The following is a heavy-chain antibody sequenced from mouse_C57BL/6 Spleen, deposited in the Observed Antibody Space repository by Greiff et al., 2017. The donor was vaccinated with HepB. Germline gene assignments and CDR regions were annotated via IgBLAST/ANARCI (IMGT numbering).Heavy chain of an antibody. CDR1: GYTFTSYW. J-gene: IGHJ2*01. CDR2: IHPNSGST. CDR3: ARAPSITTVVATDY. D-gene: IGHD1-1*01. V-gene: IGHV1-64*01. Sequence: VQLQQPGAELVKPGASVKLSCKASGYTFTSYWMHWVKQRPGQGLEWIGMIHPNSGSTNYNEKFKSKATLTVDKSSSTAYMQLSSLTSEDSAVYYCARAPSITTVVATDYWGQGTTLTVSS.